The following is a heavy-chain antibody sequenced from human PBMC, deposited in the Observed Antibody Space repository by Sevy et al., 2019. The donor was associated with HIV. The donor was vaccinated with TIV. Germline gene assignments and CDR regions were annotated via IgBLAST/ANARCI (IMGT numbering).Heavy chain of an antibody. V-gene: IGHV3-30*03. CDR2: ISYDGSNK. CDR1: GFTFSSYG. J-gene: IGHJ4*02. Sequence: GGSLRLSCAASGFTFSSYGMHWVRQAPGKGLEWVAVISYDGSNKYYADSVKGRFTISRDNSKNTLYLQMNSLRAEDTAVYYCARLALTVVTPLTPFADYWGQGTLVTVSS. CDR3: ARLALTVVTPLTPFADY. D-gene: IGHD2-21*02.